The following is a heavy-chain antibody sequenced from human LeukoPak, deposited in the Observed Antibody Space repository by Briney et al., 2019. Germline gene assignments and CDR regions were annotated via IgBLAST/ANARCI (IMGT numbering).Heavy chain of an antibody. J-gene: IGHJ4*02. CDR3: ARATRWFDY. CDR1: GFTFSSFG. Sequence: GGSLRLSCAASGFTFSSFGMNWVRQAPGKGLEWVSSISSGTGYIYYADSVKGRFTISRDDAKTSLYLQMNSLRAEDTATYYCARATRWFDYWGQGTLVTVSA. V-gene: IGHV3-21*01. CDR2: ISSGTGYI. D-gene: IGHD2-2*01.